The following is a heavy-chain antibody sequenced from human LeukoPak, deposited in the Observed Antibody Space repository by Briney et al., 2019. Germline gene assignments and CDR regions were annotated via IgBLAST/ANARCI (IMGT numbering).Heavy chain of an antibody. D-gene: IGHD2-21*02. CDR2: VYDGDTA. Sequence: GGSLRLSCAASGFTFSSYAMSWVRQAPGKGLEWVSAVYDGDTAYYADSVKGRFTISRDNSKNTLYLQINNLRVENTAVYFCARDRLLYLDYWGQGTPVTVSS. J-gene: IGHJ4*02. CDR3: ARDRLLYLDY. CDR1: GFTFSSYA. V-gene: IGHV3-53*01.